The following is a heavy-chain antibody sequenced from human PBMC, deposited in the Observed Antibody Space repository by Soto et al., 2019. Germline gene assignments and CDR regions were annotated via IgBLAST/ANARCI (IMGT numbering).Heavy chain of an antibody. CDR2: VSYDGSFK. CDR1: GFTFSKFG. CDR3: AKDSDQLLFDYYYYGMDV. J-gene: IGHJ6*02. D-gene: IGHD2-2*01. Sequence: QVQLVESGGGVVQPGGSLRLSCEASGFTFSKFGIHWVRQAPGKGLKWVAVVSYDGSFKYYADSVKGRFTISRDNSKNTLYLQMNSLRPEDTALYYCAKDSDQLLFDYYYYGMDVWGQGTTVTVSS. V-gene: IGHV3-30*18.